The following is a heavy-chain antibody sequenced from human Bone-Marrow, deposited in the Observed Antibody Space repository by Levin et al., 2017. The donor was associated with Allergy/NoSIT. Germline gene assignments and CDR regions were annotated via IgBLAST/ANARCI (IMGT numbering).Heavy chain of an antibody. V-gene: IGHV3-74*01. Sequence: WASVKVSCSASGFNFSSYWMHWVRQAPGKGLVWVSRINRDGSSTSYADSVKGRFTISRDNAKNTLYLHMNSLRAEDTSVYYCARDRVTTNWYFDLWSRGTLVTVSS. CDR3: ARDRVTTNWYFDL. J-gene: IGHJ2*01. CDR2: INRDGSST. D-gene: IGHD4-17*01. CDR1: GFNFSSYW.